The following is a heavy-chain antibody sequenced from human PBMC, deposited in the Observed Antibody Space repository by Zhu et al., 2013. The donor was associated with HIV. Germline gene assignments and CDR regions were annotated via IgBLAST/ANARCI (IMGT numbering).Heavy chain of an antibody. J-gene: IGHJ6*01. CDR3: ARDWVRYGSGSYYDYYGMDV. Sequence: QVQLVQSGAEVKKPGSSVKVSCKASGGTFSSYAISWVRQAPGQGLEWMGGIIPIFGTANYAQKFQGRVTITADESTSTAYMELSSLRSEDTAVYYCARDWVRYGSGSYYDYYGMDVWGPRGPRVTVSS. D-gene: IGHD3-10*01. V-gene: IGHV1-69*01. CDR2: IIPIFGTA. CDR1: GGTFSSYA.